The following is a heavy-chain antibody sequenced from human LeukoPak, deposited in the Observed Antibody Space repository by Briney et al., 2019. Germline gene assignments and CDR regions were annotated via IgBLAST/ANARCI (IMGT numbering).Heavy chain of an antibody. D-gene: IGHD2-8*01. Sequence: KPGGSVRLSCAASGFTFSDYYMSWIRQAPGKGLEWVSYISSSGSTIYYADSVKGRFTISRDNAKNSLYLQMNSLRAADTAVYYCARDGSVLIVYPIHPILDYWGQGTLVTVSS. V-gene: IGHV3-11*04. CDR2: ISSSGSTI. J-gene: IGHJ4*02. CDR1: GFTFSDYY. CDR3: ARDGSVLIVYPIHPILDY.